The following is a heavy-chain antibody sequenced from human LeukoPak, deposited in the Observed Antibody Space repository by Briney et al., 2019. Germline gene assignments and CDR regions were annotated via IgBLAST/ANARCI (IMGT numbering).Heavy chain of an antibody. CDR2: IYYSGST. CDR3: ARDQTYSGSGIYTYFDY. CDR1: GGSISSYY. Sequence: SETLSLTCTVSGGSISSYYWSWIRQPPGKGLEWIGYIYYSGSTNYNPSLKSRVTISVDTSKNQFSLKLTSVTAADTAVYYCARDQTYSGSGIYTYFDYWGQGILVTVSS. V-gene: IGHV4-59*12. J-gene: IGHJ4*02. D-gene: IGHD3-10*01.